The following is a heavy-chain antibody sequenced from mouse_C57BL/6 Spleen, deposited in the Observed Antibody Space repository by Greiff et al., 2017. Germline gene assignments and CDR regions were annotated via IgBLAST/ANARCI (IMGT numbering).Heavy chain of an antibody. Sequence: VQLQQSGPELVKPGASVKISCKASGYAFSSPWMNWVKQRPGKGLEWIGRIYPGDGDTNYNGKFKGKATLTADKSSSTAYMQLSSLTSEDSAVYFCARWGDGSHFDYWGQGTTLTVSS. CDR1: GYAFSSPW. CDR2: IYPGDGDT. V-gene: IGHV1-82*01. CDR3: ARWGDGSHFDY. J-gene: IGHJ2*01. D-gene: IGHD1-1*01.